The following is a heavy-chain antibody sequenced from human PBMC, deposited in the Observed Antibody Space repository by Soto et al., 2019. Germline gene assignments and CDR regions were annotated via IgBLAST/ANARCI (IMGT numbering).Heavy chain of an antibody. D-gene: IGHD6-13*01. J-gene: IGHJ6*02. CDR1: GFTFSSYG. CDR3: ASGSSSWYGMDV. Sequence: QVQLVESGGGVVQPGRSLRLSCAASGFTFSSYGMRWVRQAPGKGLEWVAVIWYDGSNKYYADSVKGRFTISRDNSKNTLYLQMNSLRADDTAVYYCASGSSSWYGMDVWGQGTTVTVSS. V-gene: IGHV3-33*01. CDR2: IWYDGSNK.